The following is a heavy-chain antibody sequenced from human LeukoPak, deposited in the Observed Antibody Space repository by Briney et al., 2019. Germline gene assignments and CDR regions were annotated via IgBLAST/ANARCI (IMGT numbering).Heavy chain of an antibody. J-gene: IGHJ5*02. Sequence: SETLSLTCTVSGGSISSGGSYWSWICQHPGKGLEWIGYIYYSGSTYYNPSLKSRVTISVDTSKNQFSLKLSSVTAADTAVYYSARGYSSSGYNAGFDPWGQGTLVTVSS. CDR3: ARGYSSSGYNAGFDP. CDR1: GGSISSGGSY. CDR2: IYYSGST. D-gene: IGHD6-13*01. V-gene: IGHV4-31*03.